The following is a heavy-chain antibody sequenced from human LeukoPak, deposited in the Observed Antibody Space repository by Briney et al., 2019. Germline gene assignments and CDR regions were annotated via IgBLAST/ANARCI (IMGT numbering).Heavy chain of an antibody. CDR2: ISPSGGST. Sequence: ASVKVSCKASGYTFTNYYMHWVRQAPGQWLEWMGIISPSGGSTSYAQKFQGRVTMTRDTSTSTVYMELSRLRAEDTAVYYCAREGPYDSSGYYPFDVWGKGTTVTVCS. J-gene: IGHJ6*04. CDR1: GYTFTNYY. D-gene: IGHD3-22*01. V-gene: IGHV1-46*01. CDR3: AREGPYDSSGYYPFDV.